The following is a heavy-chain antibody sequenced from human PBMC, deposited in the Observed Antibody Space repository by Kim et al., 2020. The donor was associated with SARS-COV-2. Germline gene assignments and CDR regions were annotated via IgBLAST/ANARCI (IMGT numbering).Heavy chain of an antibody. Sequence: VKGRFTISRDNAKNSLYLQMNSLRAEDTAVYYCARRSSGYDFPYYYGMDVWGQGTTVTVSS. J-gene: IGHJ6*02. V-gene: IGHV3-21*01. D-gene: IGHD5-12*01. CDR3: ARRSSGYDFPYYYGMDV.